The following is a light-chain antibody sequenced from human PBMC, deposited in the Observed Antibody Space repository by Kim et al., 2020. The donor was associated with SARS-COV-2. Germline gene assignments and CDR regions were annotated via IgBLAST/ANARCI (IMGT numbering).Light chain of an antibody. Sequence: EPASKSWWSSQSVLHSTVSTYLVWFMQKPGQSPQLLIYLGSNRAFGVPESSSGSGPGKHFPLKIRSLEVEVFGVYSFMQGTQPPRTFGQGTKL. CDR3: MQGTQPPRT. V-gene: IGKV2-28*01. CDR1: QSVLHSTVSTY. CDR2: LGS. J-gene: IGKJ2*01.